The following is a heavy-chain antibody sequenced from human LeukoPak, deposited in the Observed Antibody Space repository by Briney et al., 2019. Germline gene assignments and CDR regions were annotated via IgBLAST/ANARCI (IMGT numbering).Heavy chain of an antibody. J-gene: IGHJ3*02. CDR1: GGTFSSYA. CDR3: ARNENIGYCSSTSCYYAFDI. V-gene: IGHV1-69*05. CDR2: IIPIFGTA. Sequence: GASVKVSCKASGGTFSSYAISWVRQAPGQGLEWMGGIIPIFGTANYAQKFQGRVTITTDESTSTAYMELSSLRSEDTAVYYCARNENIGYCSSTSCYYAFDIWGQGTMVTVSS. D-gene: IGHD2-2*01.